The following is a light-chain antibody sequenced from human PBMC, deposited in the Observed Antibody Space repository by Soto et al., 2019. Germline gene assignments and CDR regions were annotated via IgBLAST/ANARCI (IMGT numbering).Light chain of an antibody. CDR3: TSYVGSNIWV. Sequence: QSALTQPPSASGSPGQSVTISCTGTSSDVGAYKYVSWYQQYTGKAPKLMIYEVSKRPSGVPDRFSGSKSGNTASLTVSGLHAEDEADYYCTSYVGSNIWVFGGGTKLTVL. CDR2: EVS. CDR1: SSDVGAYKY. J-gene: IGLJ3*02. V-gene: IGLV2-8*01.